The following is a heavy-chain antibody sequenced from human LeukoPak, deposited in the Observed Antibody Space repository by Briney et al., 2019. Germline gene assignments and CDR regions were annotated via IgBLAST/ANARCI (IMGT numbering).Heavy chain of an antibody. CDR1: GYTFTDYY. Sequence: GASVKVSCKASGYTFTDYYMHWVRQAPGQGLEWMGWINPNSGGTNYAQKFQGRVTMTRDTSISTAYMELSRLRSDDTAVYYCASGPDYSNYYFDYWGQGTLATVSS. CDR2: INPNSGGT. CDR3: ASGPDYSNYYFDY. V-gene: IGHV1-2*02. D-gene: IGHD4-4*01. J-gene: IGHJ4*02.